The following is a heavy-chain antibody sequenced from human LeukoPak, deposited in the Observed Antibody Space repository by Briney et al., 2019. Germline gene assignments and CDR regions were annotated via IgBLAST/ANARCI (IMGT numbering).Heavy chain of an antibody. CDR3: AKARTPMTTVTIVLDY. CDR2: ISGSGGST. J-gene: IGHJ4*02. D-gene: IGHD4-17*01. V-gene: IGHV3-23*01. CDR1: EFTFSTYA. Sequence: GGSLRLSCAASEFTFSTYAMGWVRQAPGKGLEWVSSISGSGGSTYYADSVKGRFTISRDNSKNTLYLQMNSLRAEDTAVYYCAKARTPMTTVTIVLDYWGQGTLVTVSS.